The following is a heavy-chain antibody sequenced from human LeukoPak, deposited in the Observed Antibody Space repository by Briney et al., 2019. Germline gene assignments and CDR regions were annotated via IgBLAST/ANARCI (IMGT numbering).Heavy chain of an antibody. Sequence: GGSLRLSCAASGLTFTSYSMNWVRQAPGKGLEWVSSIRSSSSYIYYADSVKGRLTTPRDNTKKTLYLPINSLRAEDTAVYYCAIPHDNSTSPAYYWGEGTLVTVSS. J-gene: IGHJ4*02. D-gene: IGHD4-11*01. CDR3: AIPHDNSTSPAYY. CDR1: GLTFTSYS. CDR2: IRSSSSYI. V-gene: IGHV3-21*01.